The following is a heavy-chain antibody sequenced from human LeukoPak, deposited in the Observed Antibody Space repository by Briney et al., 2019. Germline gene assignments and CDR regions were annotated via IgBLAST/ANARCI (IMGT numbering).Heavy chain of an antibody. Sequence: PGGSLRLSCAASGFTFTNYAMHWVRQAPGKGLEWVAVISYDGSNKYYADSVKGRFTISRDKSNNTLSLQMSSLRAEDTAVYYCARGLNFDWLFEPILFDYWGQGTLVTVSS. CDR1: GFTFTNYA. CDR2: ISYDGSNK. D-gene: IGHD3-9*01. J-gene: IGHJ4*02. CDR3: ARGLNFDWLFEPILFDY. V-gene: IGHV3-30*15.